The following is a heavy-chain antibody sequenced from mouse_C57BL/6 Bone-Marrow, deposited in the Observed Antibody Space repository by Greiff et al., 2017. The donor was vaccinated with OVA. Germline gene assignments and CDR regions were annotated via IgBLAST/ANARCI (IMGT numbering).Heavy chain of an antibody. J-gene: IGHJ4*01. D-gene: IGHD2-5*01. CDR3: ASYSNYGGFAYAMDY. CDR1: GFSLTSYG. Sequence: VKLVESGPGLVQPSQSLSITCTVSGFSLTSYGVHWVRQSPGKGLEWLGVIWSGGSTDYNAAFISRLSISKDNSKSQVFFKMNSLQADDTAIYYCASYSNYGGFAYAMDYWGQGTSVTVSS. V-gene: IGHV2-2*01. CDR2: IWSGGST.